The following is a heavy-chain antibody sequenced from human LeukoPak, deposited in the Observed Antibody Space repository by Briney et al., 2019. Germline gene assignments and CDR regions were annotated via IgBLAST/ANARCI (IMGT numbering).Heavy chain of an antibody. J-gene: IGHJ3*02. CDR2: ISGSGGST. D-gene: IGHD4-17*01. V-gene: IGHV3-23*01. CDR1: GFTFSSYA. Sequence: GGSLRLSCAASGFTFSSYAMHWVRQAPGKGLEWVSAISGSGGSTYYADSVKGRFTISRDNSENTLYLQMNSLRAEDTAVYYCAKRDRTVTHAFDIWGQGTMVTVSS. CDR3: AKRDRTVTHAFDI.